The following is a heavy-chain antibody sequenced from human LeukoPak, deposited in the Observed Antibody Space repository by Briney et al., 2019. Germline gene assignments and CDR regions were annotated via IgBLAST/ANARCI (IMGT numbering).Heavy chain of an antibody. CDR3: ARGINMVRGVITIPNYLDS. J-gene: IGHJ4*02. D-gene: IGHD3-10*01. V-gene: IGHV1-18*01. CDR1: GYSFNRFG. Sequence: ASVKVSCTASGYSFNRFGLSWVRQAPGQGLEWMGWISPNNGNSNSAQKFLGRVTLTTDTSTRTAYMELRDLKSDDTAVYYCARGINMVRGVITIPNYLDSWGQGSLVIVSS. CDR2: ISPNNGNS.